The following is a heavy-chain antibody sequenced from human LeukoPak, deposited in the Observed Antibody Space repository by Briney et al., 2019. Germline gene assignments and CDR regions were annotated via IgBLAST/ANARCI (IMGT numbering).Heavy chain of an antibody. Sequence: GASVKVSCKASGYTFTSYDINWVRQATGQGLEWMGWMNPNSGNTGYAQKFQGRVSMTRDTSISTAYMQLSRLRFDDTAVYYCARSPHILTGENFDYWGQGTLLTVSS. CDR1: GYTFTSYD. V-gene: IGHV1-8*02. D-gene: IGHD3-9*01. CDR2: MNPNSGNT. J-gene: IGHJ4*02. CDR3: ARSPHILTGENFDY.